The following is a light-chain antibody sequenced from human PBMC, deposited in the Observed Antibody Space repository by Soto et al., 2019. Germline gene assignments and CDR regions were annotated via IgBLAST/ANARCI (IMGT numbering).Light chain of an antibody. CDR2: AAS. CDR1: QSVSSSY. V-gene: IGKV3-20*01. CDR3: QQYGSSPRT. Sequence: EIVLTQSPGTLSLSPGERATLSCRASQSVSSSYLAWYQQKPGQAPRLLIYAASSRATGIPDRFSGSGSGTEFTLTISSLQPEDFAVYYCQQYGSSPRTFGQGTRLEIK. J-gene: IGKJ5*01.